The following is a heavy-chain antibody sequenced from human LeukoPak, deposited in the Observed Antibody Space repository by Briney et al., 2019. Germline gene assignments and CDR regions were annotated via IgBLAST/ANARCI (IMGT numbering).Heavy chain of an antibody. J-gene: IGHJ4*02. V-gene: IGHV1-46*01. CDR1: GYTFTSYY. CDR2: INPSGGST. Sequence: GASVKVSCKASGYTFTSYYMHWVRQAPGQGLEWVGIINPSGGSTSYAQKFQGRIMLTRDTSTSTVYMELSTLRPEDTAVYYCGRAPLSDFYFNYWGQGTLVTVSS. CDR3: GRAPLSDFYFNY.